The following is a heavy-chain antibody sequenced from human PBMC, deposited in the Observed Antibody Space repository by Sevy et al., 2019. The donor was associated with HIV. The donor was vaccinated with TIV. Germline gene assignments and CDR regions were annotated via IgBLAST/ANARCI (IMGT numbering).Heavy chain of an antibody. D-gene: IGHD1-26*01. V-gene: IGHV3-23*01. J-gene: IGHJ3*02. CDR1: GFTFSRYT. CDR2: LTSTDKA. CDR3: VKALTMGWEKDAFNI. Sequence: GGSLRLSCAASGFTFSRYTMTWVRQTPGKGLEWVSSLTSTDKAFYVDSVKGRFTISRDTSKYMLYLQMSSLGAEDTAVYYCVKALTMGWEKDAFNIWGQGTSFTVSS.